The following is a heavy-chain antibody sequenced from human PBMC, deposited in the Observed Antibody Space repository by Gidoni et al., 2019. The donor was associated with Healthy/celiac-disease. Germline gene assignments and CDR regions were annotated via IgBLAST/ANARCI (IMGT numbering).Heavy chain of an antibody. CDR2: IKSKTDGGTT. J-gene: IGHJ4*02. CDR3: TTERHSGYDQYYFDY. V-gene: IGHV3-15*01. D-gene: IGHD5-12*01. Sequence: EVQLVESGGGLVKPGGSLRLSCAASGFTFSNAWMSWVRQAPGKGLEGVGRIKSKTDGGTTDYAAPVKGRFTISRDDSKNTLDLQMNSLKTEDTAVYYCTTERHSGYDQYYFDYWGQGTLVTVSS. CDR1: GFTFSNAW.